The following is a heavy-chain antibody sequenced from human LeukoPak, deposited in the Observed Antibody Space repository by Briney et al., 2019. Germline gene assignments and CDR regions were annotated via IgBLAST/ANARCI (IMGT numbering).Heavy chain of an antibody. V-gene: IGHV4-59*10. CDR2: IYTSGST. CDR1: GGSFSGYY. CDR3: ARDEGGSYEYYFDY. J-gene: IGHJ4*02. Sequence: SETLSLTCAVYGGSFSGYYWSWIRQPAGKGLEWIGRIYTSGSTNYNPSLKSRVTMSVDTSKNQFSLKLSSVTAADTAVYYCARDEGGSYEYYFDYWGQGTLVTVSS. D-gene: IGHD1-26*01.